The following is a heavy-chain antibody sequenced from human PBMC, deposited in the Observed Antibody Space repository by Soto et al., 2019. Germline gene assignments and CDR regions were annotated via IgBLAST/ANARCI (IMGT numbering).Heavy chain of an antibody. CDR2: IFHTGNT. D-gene: IGHD2-8*01. J-gene: IGHJ4*02. V-gene: IGHV4-31*11. CDR1: HGTMPSGGYS. CDR3: ALARDKNGGPCVY. Sequence: QVQLQESGPGLVKPSQTLSLTGAVSHGTMPSGGYSWSWIRQFPGKGLAWIGQIFHTGNTYYNPSLKSRVSMSVDTSRTKFSVMLSSLTAADTAVYFCALARDKNGGPCVYWCQGIVVTVSS.